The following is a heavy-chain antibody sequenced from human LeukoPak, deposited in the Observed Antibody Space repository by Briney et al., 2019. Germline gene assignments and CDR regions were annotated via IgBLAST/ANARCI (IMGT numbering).Heavy chain of an antibody. CDR2: ISAYNGNT. CDR3: ARGRDYDFWSGYLGGSWFDP. J-gene: IGHJ5*02. Sequence: ASVKVSCKASGYTFTSYGISWVRQAPGQGLEWMGWISAYNGNTNYAQKLQGRVTMTTDTSTSTAYMELRSLRSDDTAVYYCARGRDYDFWSGYLGGSWFDPWGQGTLVTVSS. CDR1: GYTFTSYG. V-gene: IGHV1-18*01. D-gene: IGHD3-3*01.